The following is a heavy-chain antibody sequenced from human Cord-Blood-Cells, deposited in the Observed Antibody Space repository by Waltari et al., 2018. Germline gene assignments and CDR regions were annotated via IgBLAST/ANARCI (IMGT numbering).Heavy chain of an antibody. D-gene: IGHD3-3*01. V-gene: IGHV1-2*02. CDR2: INPNSGGT. J-gene: IGHJ6*03. Sequence: ASGYTFTGYYMHWVRQAPGQGLEWMGWINPNSGGTNYAQKFQGRVTMTRDTSISTAYMELSRLRSDDTAVYYCAREGYDFWSGYYYYYYYMDVWGKGTTVTVSS. CDR1: GYTFTGYY. CDR3: AREGYDFWSGYYYYYYYMDV.